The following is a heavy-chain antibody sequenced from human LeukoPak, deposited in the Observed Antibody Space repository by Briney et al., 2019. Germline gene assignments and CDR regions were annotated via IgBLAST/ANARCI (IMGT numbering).Heavy chain of an antibody. V-gene: IGHV3-23*01. CDR1: GFSFSNCG. Sequence: PGGSLRLSCAASGFSFSNCGMSWVRQAPGKGLEWVSAISDNSGITDSVDSVKGRFTISRDNSKNTLYLQMNSLRAEDTALYYCAKGTGKGVYFDYWGQGTLVTVSS. J-gene: IGHJ4*02. CDR3: AKGTGKGVYFDY. D-gene: IGHD1-1*01. CDR2: ISDNSGIT.